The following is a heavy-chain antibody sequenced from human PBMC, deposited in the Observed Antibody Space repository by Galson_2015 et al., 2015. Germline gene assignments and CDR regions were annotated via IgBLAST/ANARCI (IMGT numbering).Heavy chain of an antibody. D-gene: IGHD3-22*01. J-gene: IGHJ4*02. CDR3: ARGGDYYDSTILNDFDY. V-gene: IGHV3-48*02. CDR2: ISSSSNTI. CDR1: GFTFSSNN. Sequence: SLRLSCAASGFTFSSNNMNWVRQAPGKGLEWVSYISSSSNTIYYEDSAKGRFTISRDNAKNSLYLQMNSLRDEDTAVYYCARGGDYYDSTILNDFDYWGQGTLVTVSS.